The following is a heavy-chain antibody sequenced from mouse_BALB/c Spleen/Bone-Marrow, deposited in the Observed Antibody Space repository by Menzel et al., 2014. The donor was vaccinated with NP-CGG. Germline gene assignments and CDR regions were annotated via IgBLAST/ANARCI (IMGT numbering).Heavy chain of an antibody. CDR2: ISTYSGNT. CDR1: GYTFTDYA. J-gene: IGHJ1*01. D-gene: IGHD1-1*01. CDR3: ARCNYGSSYVCDG. Sequence: QVHLQQSGPELVRPGVSAKISCKGSGYTFTDYAMHWVKQSHAKSLEWIGVISTYSGNTNYNQKFKGKATMTVDKSSSTAYMELARLTSEDSAIYYCARCNYGSSYVCDGWGAGTTVTVTT. V-gene: IGHV1-67*01.